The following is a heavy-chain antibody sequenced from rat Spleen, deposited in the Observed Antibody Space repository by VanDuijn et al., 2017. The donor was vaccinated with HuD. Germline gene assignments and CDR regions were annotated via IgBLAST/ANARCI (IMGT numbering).Heavy chain of an antibody. CDR3: VREDAGVNY. V-gene: IGHV4-2*01. CDR2: INQNSRTI. Sequence: EVKLVEFGGGLVQPGRSLTLSCAASGFNFNDYWMGWVRQAPGKGLEWIGEINQNSRTIKFTQSLKDKFTISIDNARNTLYLQMNNLGSEDTATYFCVREDAGVNYWGQGVMVTVSS. CDR1: GFNFNDYW. J-gene: IGHJ2*01. D-gene: IGHD4-4*01.